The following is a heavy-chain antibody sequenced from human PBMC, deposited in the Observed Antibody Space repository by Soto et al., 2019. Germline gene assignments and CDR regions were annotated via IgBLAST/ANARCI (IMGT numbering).Heavy chain of an antibody. CDR1: GGFITSTNHY. J-gene: IGHJ4*02. D-gene: IGHD2-8*02. CDR3: AREVSGTGAFDY. CDR2: IFDSGTT. Sequence: QVQLEQSGPGLVKPSQTLSLTCNISGGFITSTNHYWSWIRQSPREGLEWIGYIFDSGTTHYNPSFTGRVTTLGATSQSQFSLTMHSVTVADSAVYYCAREVSGTGAFDYWGRGTLVTVSS. V-gene: IGHV4-31*02.